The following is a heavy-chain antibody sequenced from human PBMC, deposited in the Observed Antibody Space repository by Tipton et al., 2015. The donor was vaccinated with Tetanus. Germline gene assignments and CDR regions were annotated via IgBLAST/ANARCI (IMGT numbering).Heavy chain of an antibody. J-gene: IGHJ4*02. CDR3: ASRGYSGRRQIEDY. CDR1: GDPLSNGDYY. CDR2: IYYSGST. D-gene: IGHD5-12*01. V-gene: IGHV4-30-4*01. Sequence: TLSLTCTVSGDPLSNGDYYWSWIRQPPGKGLESIGYIYYSGSTYYNPSLKGRVTISVDTSKNQFSLKLTSVTAADTAVYYCASRGYSGRRQIEDYWGQGTLVTVSS.